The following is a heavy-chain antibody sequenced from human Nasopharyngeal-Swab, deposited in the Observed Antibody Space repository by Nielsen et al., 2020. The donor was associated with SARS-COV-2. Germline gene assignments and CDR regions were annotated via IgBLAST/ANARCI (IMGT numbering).Heavy chain of an antibody. Sequence: SLKISCAASGFTFDDYAMHWVRQAPGKGLEWVSGISWNSGSIGYADSVKGRFTISRDNAKNSLYLQMNSLRAEDTALYYCAKDIKARGFWSGYPYYYYGMDVWGQGTTVTVSS. CDR3: AKDIKARGFWSGYPYYYYGMDV. J-gene: IGHJ6*02. CDR1: GFTFDDYA. CDR2: ISWNSGSI. V-gene: IGHV3-9*01. D-gene: IGHD3-3*01.